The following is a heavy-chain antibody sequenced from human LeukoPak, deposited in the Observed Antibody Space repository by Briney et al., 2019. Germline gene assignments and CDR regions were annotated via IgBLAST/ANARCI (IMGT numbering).Heavy chain of an antibody. J-gene: IGHJ4*02. D-gene: IGHD5-24*01. V-gene: IGHV5-51*01. CDR1: GYSFTSYW. Sequence: PGESLQISFQDSGYSFTSYWIGWVRHMPGESLEWMGSIYPGDSDTSYNPSFQGQVTISADKSISPASLQWSSLKASDTALYYCAIDRDGYPHYWGQGTLVTVSS. CDR2: IYPGDSDT. CDR3: AIDRDGYPHY.